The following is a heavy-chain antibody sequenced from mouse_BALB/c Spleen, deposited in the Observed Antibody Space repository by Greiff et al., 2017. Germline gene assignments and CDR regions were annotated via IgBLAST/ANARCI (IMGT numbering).Heavy chain of an antibody. CDR1: GFTFSSYT. Sequence: DVMLVESGGGLVKPGGSLKLSCAASGFTFSSYTMSWVRQTPEKRLEWVATISSGGSYTYYPDSVKGRFTISRDNAKNTLYLQMSSLKSEDTAMYYCTRDGYGNYDAMDYWGQGTSVTVSS. CDR2: ISSGGSYT. D-gene: IGHD2-10*02. V-gene: IGHV5-6-4*01. CDR3: TRDGYGNYDAMDY. J-gene: IGHJ4*01.